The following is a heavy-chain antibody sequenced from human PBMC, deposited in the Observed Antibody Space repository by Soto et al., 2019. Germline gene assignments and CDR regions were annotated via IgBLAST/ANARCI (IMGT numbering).Heavy chain of an antibody. CDR2: IYYTGST. D-gene: IGHD3-10*01. Sequence: PSETLSLTCTVSGGSISSSSYYWGWIRQPPGKGLEWIGSIYYTGSTYYNPSLKSRVTISVDTSKNQFSLKLSSVTAADTAVYYCARHGSGSYPTGYWGQGTLVTVSS. V-gene: IGHV4-39*01. J-gene: IGHJ4*02. CDR3: ARHGSGSYPTGY. CDR1: GGSISSSSYY.